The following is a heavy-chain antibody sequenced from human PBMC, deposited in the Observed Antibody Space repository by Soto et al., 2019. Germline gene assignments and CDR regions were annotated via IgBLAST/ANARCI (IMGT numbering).Heavy chain of an antibody. CDR2: IIPIFGTA. V-gene: IGHV1-69*13. CDR1: GGTFSSYA. CDR3: AREGVVMATISYFDY. Sequence: ASVKVSCKASGGTFSSYAISWVRQAPGQGLEWMGGIIPIFGTANYAQKFQGRVTITADESTSTAYMELSSLRSEDTAVYYCAREGVVMATISYFDYWGQGTLVTVS. J-gene: IGHJ4*02. D-gene: IGHD5-12*01.